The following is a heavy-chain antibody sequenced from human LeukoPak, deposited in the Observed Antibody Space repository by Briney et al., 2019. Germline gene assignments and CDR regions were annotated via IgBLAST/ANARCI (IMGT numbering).Heavy chain of an antibody. V-gene: IGHV3-48*01. Sequence: GGSLRLSCAASGFNFGIYSLNWVRQAPGKGLEWLSYISAGSTIYYADSVKGRFTISRDNANNLLYLQMNSLRAEDTAVYYCARKVYHRFDYWGQGTLVTVSS. D-gene: IGHD2-2*01. CDR2: ISAGSTI. J-gene: IGHJ4*02. CDR3: ARKVYHRFDY. CDR1: GFNFGIYS.